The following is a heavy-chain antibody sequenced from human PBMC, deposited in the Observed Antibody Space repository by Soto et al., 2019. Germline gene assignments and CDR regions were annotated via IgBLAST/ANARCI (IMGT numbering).Heavy chain of an antibody. CDR1: VGSIIGYY. CDR2: IYSDGTT. V-gene: IGHV4-4*07. J-gene: IGHJ6*02. CDR3: SRVGCSNSKCYTRGMDV. D-gene: IGHD2-2*01. Sequence: SETLSLTCTVSVGSIIGYYWSWVRQPAGKGLEWVGRIYSDGTTNYSPSLKSRVTMSLDTSKDQFSLHLNSVTAADTAVYYCSRVGCSNSKCYTRGMDVWGQGTTVTVSS.